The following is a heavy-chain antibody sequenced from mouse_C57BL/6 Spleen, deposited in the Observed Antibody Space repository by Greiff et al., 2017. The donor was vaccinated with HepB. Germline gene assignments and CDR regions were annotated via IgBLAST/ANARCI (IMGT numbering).Heavy chain of an antibody. Sequence: VQLQQSGAELVRPGASVKLSCTASGFNIKDYYMHWVKQRPEQGLEWIGRIDPEDGDTEYAPKFKGKATMTADTPSNTAYLQLSSLTSEDTAVYYCTTAYYSKGDYWGQGTTLTVSS. CDR3: TTAYYSKGDY. D-gene: IGHD2-5*01. CDR1: GFNIKDYY. J-gene: IGHJ2*01. V-gene: IGHV14-1*01. CDR2: IDPEDGDT.